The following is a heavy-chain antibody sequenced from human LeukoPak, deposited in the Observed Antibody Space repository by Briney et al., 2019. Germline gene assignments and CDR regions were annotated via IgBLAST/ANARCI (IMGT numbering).Heavy chain of an antibody. CDR2: INPSGGST. D-gene: IGHD2-2*01. Sequence: ASVKVSCKASGYTFTSYYMHWVRQAPGQGLEWMGIINPSGGSTSYAQKFQGRVTMTRDTSTSTVYMELSSLRSEDTAVYYCARDLHLVEPLVDFGYWGQGTLVTVSA. CDR1: GYTFTSYY. J-gene: IGHJ4*02. V-gene: IGHV1-46*01. CDR3: ARDLHLVEPLVDFGY.